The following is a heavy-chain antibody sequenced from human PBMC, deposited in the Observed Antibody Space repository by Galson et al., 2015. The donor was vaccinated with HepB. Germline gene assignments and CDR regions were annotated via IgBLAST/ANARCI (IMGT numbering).Heavy chain of an antibody. CDR2: ISYDGSNK. CDR3: ARGPREVHTGAPGAY. J-gene: IGHJ4*02. D-gene: IGHD2-21*01. Sequence: SLRLSCAASGVTFSSYAMHWVRQAPDEGLEWVAVISYDGSNKYYAYSVKGRFTISRDNSKNKLYLQMNSLRAEDTAVYYCARGPREVHTGAPGAYWGQGTLVTVSS. V-gene: IGHV3-30-3*01. CDR1: GVTFSSYA.